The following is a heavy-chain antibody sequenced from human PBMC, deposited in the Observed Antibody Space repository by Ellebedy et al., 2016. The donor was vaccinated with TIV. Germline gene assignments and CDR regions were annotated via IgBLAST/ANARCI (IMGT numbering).Heavy chain of an antibody. CDR1: GGSISSNW. CDR3: ARGEVVRGGGFDP. D-gene: IGHD2-15*01. Sequence: SETLSLXXAVSGGSISSNWWSWVRQPPGKGLEWIGQIYHSGTTNYNPSLKSRVIISVDRSKNQFSLRLTSVTAADTAVYYCARGEVVRGGGFDPWGQGTLVTVSS. J-gene: IGHJ5*02. V-gene: IGHV4-4*02. CDR2: IYHSGTT.